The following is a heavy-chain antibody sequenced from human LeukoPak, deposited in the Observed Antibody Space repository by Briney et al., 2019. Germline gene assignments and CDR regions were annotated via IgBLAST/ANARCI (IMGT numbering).Heavy chain of an antibody. CDR3: ARSMGYFYYYAMDV. V-gene: IGHV1-18*01. CDR2: ISGYNGNT. J-gene: IGHJ6*02. D-gene: IGHD6-6*01. Sequence: ASVKVSCKASGYNFNNFGFNWVRQAPGQGLEWVGWISGYNGNTKYAQKLQGRVTVTTETSASTAYLDLRSLKSDDRALYYCARSMGYFYYYAMDVWGQGTTVTASS. CDR1: GYNFNNFG.